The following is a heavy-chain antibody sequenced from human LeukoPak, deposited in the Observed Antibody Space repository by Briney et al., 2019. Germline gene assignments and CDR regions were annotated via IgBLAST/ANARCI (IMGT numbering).Heavy chain of an antibody. J-gene: IGHJ4*02. CDR1: GGSISSSSYY. CDR2: IYYSGST. CDR3: ASARRAGATVGFDY. D-gene: IGHD1-26*01. V-gene: IGHV4-39*01. Sequence: SETLSLTCTVSGGSISSSSYYWGWIRQPPGKGLEWIGSIYYSGSTYYNPSLKSRVTISVDTSKNQFSLKLSSVTAADTAVYYCASARRAGATVGFDYWGQGTLVTVSS.